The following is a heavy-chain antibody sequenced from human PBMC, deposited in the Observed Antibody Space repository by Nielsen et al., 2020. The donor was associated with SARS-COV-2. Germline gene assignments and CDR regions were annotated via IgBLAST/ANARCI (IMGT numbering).Heavy chain of an antibody. CDR1: GGSISSYY. CDR2: IYYSGST. D-gene: IGHD6-6*01. J-gene: IGHJ5*02. Sequence: SETLSLTCTVSGGSISSYYWSWIRQPPGKGLEWIGYIYYSGSTNYNPSLKSRVTISVDTSKNQFSLKLSSVTAADTAVYYCARGVRSRENWFDPWGQGTLVTVSS. CDR3: ARGVRSRENWFDP. V-gene: IGHV4-59*08.